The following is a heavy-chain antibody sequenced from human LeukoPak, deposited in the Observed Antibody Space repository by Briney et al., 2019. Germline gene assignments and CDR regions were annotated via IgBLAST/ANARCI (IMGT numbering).Heavy chain of an antibody. D-gene: IGHD4-17*01. Sequence: GGSLRLSCAASGFTFGSYGMSWVRQAPGKGLEWVSFITTTGATTYYADSVKGRFTISRDNLRNTLYMQMNSLRADDTAIYYCTKNPNGDYIGAFDPWGQGTLVTVSS. V-gene: IGHV3-23*01. CDR3: TKNPNGDYIGAFDP. CDR1: GFTFGSYG. J-gene: IGHJ5*01. CDR2: ITTTGATT.